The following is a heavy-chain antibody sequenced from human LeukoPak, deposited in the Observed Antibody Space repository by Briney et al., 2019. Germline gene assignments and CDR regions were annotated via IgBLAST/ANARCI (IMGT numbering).Heavy chain of an antibody. J-gene: IGHJ4*02. D-gene: IGHD6-13*01. CDR3: ARVVRSGQQLVQEKYYFDY. V-gene: IGHV3-21*01. CDR2: ISSSSSYI. Sequence: GGSLRLSCAASGFTSSSYSMNWVRQAPGKGLEWVSSISSSSSYIYYADSVKGRFTISRDNAKNSLCLQMNSLRAEDTAVYYCARVVRSGQQLVQEKYYFDYWGQGTLVTVSS. CDR1: GFTSSSYS.